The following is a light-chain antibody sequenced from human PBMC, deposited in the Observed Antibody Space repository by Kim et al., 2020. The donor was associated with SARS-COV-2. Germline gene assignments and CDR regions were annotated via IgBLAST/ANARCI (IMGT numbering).Light chain of an antibody. Sequence: DIQMTQSPSSLSASVGDRVTITCRASQGISNYLAWYQQKPREVPKLLIFAASALQSGVPSRFSGSGSGTDFTLTISSLQPEEVATYYCQKYNSAPRTFGQGTKVDIK. V-gene: IGKV1-27*01. CDR3: QKYNSAPRT. CDR2: AAS. J-gene: IGKJ1*01. CDR1: QGISNY.